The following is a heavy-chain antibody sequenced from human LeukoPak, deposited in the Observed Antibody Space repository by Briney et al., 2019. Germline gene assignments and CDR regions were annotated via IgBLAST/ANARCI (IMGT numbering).Heavy chain of an antibody. Sequence: GGSLRLSCAASGFTFSSYAMSWIRQAPGKGLEWVSYISSSGSTIYYADSVKGRFTISRDNAKNSLYLQMNSLRAEDTAVYYCARHNSGSPRAVIDYWGQGTLVTVSS. CDR2: ISSSGSTI. D-gene: IGHD1-26*01. J-gene: IGHJ4*02. V-gene: IGHV3-11*01. CDR1: GFTFSSYA. CDR3: ARHNSGSPRAVIDY.